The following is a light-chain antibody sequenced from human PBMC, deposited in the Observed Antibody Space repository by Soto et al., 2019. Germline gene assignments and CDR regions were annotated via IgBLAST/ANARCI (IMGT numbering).Light chain of an antibody. Sequence: EIVMTQSPATLSVSPGERATLSCRASQSVSSDLAWYHQKPGQAPRLLISGTYARATGIPDRFSGSGSGTDFSLTISRLEPEDFAVYYCQQYGDSLSITFGQGTRLEI. CDR1: QSVSSD. J-gene: IGKJ5*01. V-gene: IGKV3D-15*01. CDR2: GTY. CDR3: QQYGDSLSIT.